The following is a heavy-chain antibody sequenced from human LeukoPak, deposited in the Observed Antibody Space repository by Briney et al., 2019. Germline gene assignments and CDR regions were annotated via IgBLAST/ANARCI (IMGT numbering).Heavy chain of an antibody. CDR1: GYTFTSYG. Sequence: ASVEVSCKASGYTFTSYGISWVRQAPGQGLEWMGWISAYNGNTNYAQKLQGRVTMTTDTSTSTAYMELRSLRSDDTAVYYCARVGSGVEEYNWFDLWGQGTLVTVSS. CDR2: ISAYNGNT. V-gene: IGHV1-18*01. D-gene: IGHD2-15*01. J-gene: IGHJ5*02. CDR3: ARVGSGVEEYNWFDL.